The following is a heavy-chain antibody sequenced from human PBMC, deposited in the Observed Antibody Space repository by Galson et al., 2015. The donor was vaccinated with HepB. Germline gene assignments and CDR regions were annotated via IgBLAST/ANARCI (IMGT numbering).Heavy chain of an antibody. V-gene: IGHV3-23*01. D-gene: IGHD3-16*02. Sequence: SLRLSCAASGFTFSSYAMSWVRQATGKGLEWVSVISGSGGSTYYADSVKGRFTISRDNSKNTLYLQMNSLRAEETAVYYCAKYRPAGGDYVWGSYRWAAGDFDYWGQGTLVTVSS. CDR3: AKYRPAGGDYVWGSYRWAAGDFDY. CDR2: ISGSGGST. J-gene: IGHJ4*02. CDR1: GFTFSSYA.